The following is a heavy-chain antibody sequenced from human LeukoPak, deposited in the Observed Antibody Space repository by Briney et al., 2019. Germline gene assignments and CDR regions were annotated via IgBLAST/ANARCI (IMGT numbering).Heavy chain of an antibody. J-gene: IGHJ4*02. V-gene: IGHV1-46*01. Sequence: ASVKVSCKASGYTFTSYYMHWVRQAPGQGLEWMGIINPSGGSTIYAQKFQGRVTMTEDTSTDTAYMELSSLRSEDTAVYYCAKSQYSFASGATRPLFDYWGQGTQVTVSS. D-gene: IGHD1-26*01. CDR1: GYTFTSYY. CDR3: AKSQYSFASGATRPLFDY. CDR2: INPSGGST.